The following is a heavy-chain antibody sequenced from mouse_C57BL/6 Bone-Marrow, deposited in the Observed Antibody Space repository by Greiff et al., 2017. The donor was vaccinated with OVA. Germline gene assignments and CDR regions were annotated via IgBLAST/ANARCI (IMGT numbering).Heavy chain of an antibody. J-gene: IGHJ4*01. Sequence: QVQLQQPGAELVKPGASVKLSCKASGYTFTSYWMHWVKQRPGRGLEWIGRIDPNSGGTKYNEKFKSKATLTVDKPSSTAYMQLSSLISEDSAVYYCARNNYSNSYAMDYWGQGTSVTVSS. CDR2: IDPNSGGT. V-gene: IGHV1-72*01. D-gene: IGHD2-5*01. CDR1: GYTFTSYW. CDR3: ARNNYSNSYAMDY.